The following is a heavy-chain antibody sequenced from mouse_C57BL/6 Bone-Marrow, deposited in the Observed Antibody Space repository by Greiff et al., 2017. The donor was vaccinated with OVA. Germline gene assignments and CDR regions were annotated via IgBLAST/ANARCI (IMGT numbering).Heavy chain of an antibody. D-gene: IGHD2-4*01. CDR3: ARRYDYDWAMDY. J-gene: IGHJ4*01. Sequence: EVMLVESGGGLVQPGGSLKLSCAASGFTFSDYYMYWVRQTPEKRLEWVAYISNGGGSTYYPDTVKGRFPISRDNAKNTLYLQMSRLKSEDTAMYYCARRYDYDWAMDYWGQGTSVTVSS. CDR2: ISNGGGST. CDR1: GFTFSDYY. V-gene: IGHV5-12*01.